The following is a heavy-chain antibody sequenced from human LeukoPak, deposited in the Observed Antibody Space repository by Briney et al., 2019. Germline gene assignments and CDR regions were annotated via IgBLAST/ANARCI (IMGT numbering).Heavy chain of an antibody. CDR1: GFTFNNAW. CDR2: ISYDGSNK. CDR3: ASRGRGVIAFDY. Sequence: PGGSLRLSCVASGFTFNNAWMNWVRQAPGKGLEWVAVISYDGSNKYYADSVKGRFTISRDNSKNTLYLQMNSLRAEDTAVYYCASRGRGVIAFDYWGQGTLVTVSS. V-gene: IGHV3-30-3*01. D-gene: IGHD3-10*01. J-gene: IGHJ4*02.